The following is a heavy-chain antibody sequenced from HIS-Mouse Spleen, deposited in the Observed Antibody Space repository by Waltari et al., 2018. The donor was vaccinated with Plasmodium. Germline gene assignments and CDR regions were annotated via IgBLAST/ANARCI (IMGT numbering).Heavy chain of an antibody. CDR3: ARDNHSSGWYYFDY. V-gene: IGHV4-38-2*02. Sequence: QVQLQESGPGLVKPSETLSLTCNVSGYSISSGYYWGWIRQPPGKGLEWIGSLYHSGITYYNPSLKRRVTISVDTSKNPFSLQLSSLTAADTAVYYCARDNHSSGWYYFDYWGQGTLVTVSS. CDR2: LYHSGIT. J-gene: IGHJ4*02. D-gene: IGHD6-19*01. CDR1: GYSISSGYY.